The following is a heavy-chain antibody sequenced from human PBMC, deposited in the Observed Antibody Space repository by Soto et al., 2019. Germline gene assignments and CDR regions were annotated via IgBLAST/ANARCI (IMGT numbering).Heavy chain of an antibody. Sequence: LLESGGGLAQPGGALRLSCAASGLPFSIYDLNLVRQAPGQGLEWVSATSGSGGNTYYADSVKGRFTISRDNSKNTLYLQRARLRAEDSAVYYCSKGSTSSPYLPDYFYYMDVWGKGTTVPASS. CDR2: TSGSGGNT. CDR1: GLPFSIYD. V-gene: IGHV3-23*01. J-gene: IGHJ6*03. CDR3: SKGSTSSPYLPDYFYYMDV.